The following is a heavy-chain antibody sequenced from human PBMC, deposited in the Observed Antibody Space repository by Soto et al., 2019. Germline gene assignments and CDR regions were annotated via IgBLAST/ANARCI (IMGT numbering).Heavy chain of an antibody. V-gene: IGHV3-11*01. CDR3: ARGRDIVVVVAATPARWFDP. CDR1: GFTFSYYY. D-gene: IGHD2-15*01. J-gene: IGHJ5*02. Sequence: GGSLRLSCAASGFTFSYYYMSWIRQSPGKGLEWVSYISSSGSTIYYADSVKGRFTISRDNAKNPLYLQMNSLRAEDTAVYYCARGRDIVVVVAATPARWFDPWGQGTLVTVSS. CDR2: ISSSGSTI.